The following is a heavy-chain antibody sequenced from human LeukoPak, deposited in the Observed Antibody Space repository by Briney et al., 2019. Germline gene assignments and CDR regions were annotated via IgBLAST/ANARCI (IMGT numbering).Heavy chain of an antibody. Sequence: SQTLSLTCTVSGGSISSGGYYWSWIRQHPGKGMEWIGYISYSGSTYYNPSLNSRVTISVGTSKSQFSLKLSSVTAADTAVYYCARVRGYSYGELDYWGQGTLVTVSS. CDR3: ARVRGYSYGELDY. V-gene: IGHV4-31*03. CDR1: GGSISSGGYY. J-gene: IGHJ4*02. CDR2: ISYSGST. D-gene: IGHD5-18*01.